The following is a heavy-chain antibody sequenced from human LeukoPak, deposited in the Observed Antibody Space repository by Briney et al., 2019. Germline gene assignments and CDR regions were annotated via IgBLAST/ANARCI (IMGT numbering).Heavy chain of an antibody. J-gene: IGHJ4*02. D-gene: IGHD6-13*01. CDR2: VYYSGST. V-gene: IGHV4-59*01. CDR3: ARGPFRDSSSWYYFDY. Sequence: SETLSLTCTVSGDSISSYFWSWIRQPPGKGLEWIGYVYYSGSTNYNPSLKSRVTISVDTSKNQFSLNLRSVTAADTAVYYCARGPFRDSSSWYYFDYWGQGTLVTVSS. CDR1: GDSISSYF.